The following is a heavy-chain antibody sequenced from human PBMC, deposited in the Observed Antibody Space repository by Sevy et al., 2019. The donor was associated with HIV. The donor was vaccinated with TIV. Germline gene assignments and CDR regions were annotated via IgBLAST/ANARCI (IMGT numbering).Heavy chain of an antibody. J-gene: IGHJ4*02. CDR1: GFTFNNAW. CDR2: IKSKIDGETT. D-gene: IGHD3-22*01. Sequence: GGSLRLSCAVSGFTFNNAWMNWVCQAPGTGLQWVGLIKSKIDGETTDYAAPVKGRFTILRVDSKNTLYLQMNSLKIEDTAVYYCATAPGYYDSAPFDYWGPGTLVTVSS. CDR3: ATAPGYYDSAPFDY. V-gene: IGHV3-15*01.